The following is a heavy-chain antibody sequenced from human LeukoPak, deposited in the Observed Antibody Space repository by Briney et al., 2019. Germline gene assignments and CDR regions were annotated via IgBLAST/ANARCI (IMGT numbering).Heavy chain of an antibody. V-gene: IGHV3-53*01. CDR3: ARGLGSWYEGHPFDY. J-gene: IGHJ4*02. CDR2: IYSGGST. Sequence: PGGSLRLSCAASGFTVSSNYMSWVRQAPGKGLEWVSVIYSGGSTYYADSVKGRFTISRDNSKNTLYLQMNSLRAEDTAVYYCARGLGSWYEGHPFDYWGQGTLVTVSS. CDR1: GFTVSSNY. D-gene: IGHD6-13*01.